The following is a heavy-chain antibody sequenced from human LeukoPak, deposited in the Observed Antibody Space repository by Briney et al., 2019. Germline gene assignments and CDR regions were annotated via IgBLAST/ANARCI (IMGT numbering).Heavy chain of an antibody. Sequence: GGSLRLSCAASGFTFSNAWMSWVRQAPGKGLEWVGRIKSKTDGGTTDYAAPVKGRFTISRDDSKNTLYLQMNSLKTEDTAVYYCTAPDYGGNLYYYYMDVWGKGTTVTVSS. CDR1: GFTFSNAW. CDR2: IKSKTDGGTT. V-gene: IGHV3-15*01. CDR3: TAPDYGGNLYYYYMDV. D-gene: IGHD4-23*01. J-gene: IGHJ6*03.